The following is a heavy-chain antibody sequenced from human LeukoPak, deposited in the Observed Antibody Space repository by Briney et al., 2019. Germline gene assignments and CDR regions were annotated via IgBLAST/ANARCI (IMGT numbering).Heavy chain of an antibody. CDR3: ARGGATTLFDY. CDR2: ITSNGDKT. V-gene: IGHV3-64*01. J-gene: IGHJ4*02. D-gene: IGHD1-26*01. Sequence: GGSLRLSCAASGVTFSSYAMHWVRQAPGKGLEYVSAITSNGDKTYYGNSVKGRFTISRDNSKNTLYLQMGSLSIEDVAVYYCARGGATTLFDYWGQGTLVTVSS. CDR1: GVTFSSYA.